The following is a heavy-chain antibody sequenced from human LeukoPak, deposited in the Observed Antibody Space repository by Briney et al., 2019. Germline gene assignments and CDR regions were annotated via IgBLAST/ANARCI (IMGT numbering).Heavy chain of an antibody. J-gene: IGHJ4*02. D-gene: IGHD4-23*01. Sequence: NPGGSLRLSCAASGFTFSSYGIHWVRQAPGKGLEWVAVISYDGSNKYYADSVKGRFTISRDNSKNTLYLQMNSLRAEDSAVYYCAKECDYGATSEMPCHWGQGALVTVSS. CDR2: ISYDGSNK. CDR1: GFTFSSYG. CDR3: AKECDYGATSEMPCH. V-gene: IGHV3-30*18.